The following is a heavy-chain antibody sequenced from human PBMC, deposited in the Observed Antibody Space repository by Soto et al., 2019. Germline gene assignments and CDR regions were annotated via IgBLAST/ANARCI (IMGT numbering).Heavy chain of an antibody. D-gene: IGHD4-17*01. CDR1: GGTFSSYA. J-gene: IGHJ4*02. Sequence: QVQLVQSGAEVKKPGSSVKVSCKASGGTFSSYAISWVRQAPGQGLEWMGGIIPIFGTANYAQKLQVRVTITADEATSTAYMELSSLRSEDTAVYYCARDRVGSWGDYATCFDYWGQGTLVTVSS. CDR3: ARDRVGSWGDYATCFDY. CDR2: IIPIFGTA. V-gene: IGHV1-69*01.